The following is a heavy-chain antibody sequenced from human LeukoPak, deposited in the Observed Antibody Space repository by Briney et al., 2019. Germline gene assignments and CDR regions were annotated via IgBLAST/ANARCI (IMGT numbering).Heavy chain of an antibody. J-gene: IGHJ4*02. CDR3: ARDAYVWGSYRHASDY. Sequence: GGSLRLSCAASGFTFSSYWMSWVRQAPGKGLEWVANIKQDGSEKYYVDSVKGRFTISRDNAKKSLYLQMNSLRAEDTAVYYCARDAYVWGSYRHASDYWGQGTLVTVSS. D-gene: IGHD3-16*02. CDR2: IKQDGSEK. V-gene: IGHV3-7*01. CDR1: GFTFSSYW.